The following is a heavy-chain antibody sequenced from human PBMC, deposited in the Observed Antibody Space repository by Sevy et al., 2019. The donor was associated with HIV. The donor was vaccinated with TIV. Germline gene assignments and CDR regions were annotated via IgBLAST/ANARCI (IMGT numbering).Heavy chain of an antibody. CDR2: FDRTDIT. V-gene: IGHV3-48*02. D-gene: IGHD2-21*01. CDR3: VRDLMAISSHFGY. Sequence: GGSLRLSCEASGFTLSSYTMNWVRQSPEKGLEWVATFDRTDITHYADSVKGRFIISRDTAKNSLFLQMNSLRDDDTAMYFCVRDLMAISSHFGYWGRGTLVAASS. CDR1: GFTLSSYT. J-gene: IGHJ4*02.